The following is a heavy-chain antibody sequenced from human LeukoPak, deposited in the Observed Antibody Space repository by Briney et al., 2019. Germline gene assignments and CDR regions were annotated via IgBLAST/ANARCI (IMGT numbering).Heavy chain of an antibody. CDR3: ATQDYGDDPI. D-gene: IGHD4-17*01. J-gene: IGHJ3*02. Sequence: GGSLRLSCAASGFSFSSYGMSWVRQAPGKGLEWVANIKQDESEIYYVDSVKGRFTISRDNAKNSLYLQMNSLRAEDTAVYYCATQDYGDDPIWGQGTMVTVSS. CDR2: IKQDESEI. CDR1: GFSFSSYG. V-gene: IGHV3-7*03.